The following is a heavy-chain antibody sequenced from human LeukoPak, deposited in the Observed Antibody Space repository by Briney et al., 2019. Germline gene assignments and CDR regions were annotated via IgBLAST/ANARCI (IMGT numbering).Heavy chain of an antibody. V-gene: IGHV1-2*02. D-gene: IGHD1-26*01. CDR3: ARDPRGSYYLDY. J-gene: IGHJ4*02. CDR1: GYTFTSYY. Sequence: ASVKVSCKASGYTFTSYYIHWVRQAPGQGLEWMGSINPNTGGTKYARNFQGRVAMTRDTSTNTAYMELTRLVSDDTAVYYCARDPRGSYYLDYWGQGTLVTVSS. CDR2: INPNTGGT.